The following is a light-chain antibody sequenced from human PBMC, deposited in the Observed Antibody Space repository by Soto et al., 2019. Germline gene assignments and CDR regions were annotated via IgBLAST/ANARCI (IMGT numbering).Light chain of an antibody. CDR3: QRNYRLPT. CDR1: ERISTY. CDR2: AAS. J-gene: IGKJ1*01. V-gene: IGKV1-39*01. Sequence: DIQTTQSPSSLSASIGDRVPITCRASERISTYLNWYQQKPGKAPKLLIYAASSLQTGVPSRFSGSGSGTDFTVNISSLQPEDFATYYYQRNYRLPTLGPGTKV.